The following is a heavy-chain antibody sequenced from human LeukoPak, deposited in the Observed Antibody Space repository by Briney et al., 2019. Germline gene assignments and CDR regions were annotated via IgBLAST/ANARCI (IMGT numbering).Heavy chain of an antibody. V-gene: IGHV1-2*02. Sequence: GASVKVSCKASGYTFTGYYIHWVRQARGQGLEWMGWINPNSGGTNYAQKFQGRVTMTRDTSITTAYMELSRLRYDDTALYYCARLRIVPAGIDYWGQGTLLTVSS. D-gene: IGHD6-13*01. J-gene: IGHJ4*02. CDR1: GYTFTGYY. CDR3: ARLRIVPAGIDY. CDR2: INPNSGGT.